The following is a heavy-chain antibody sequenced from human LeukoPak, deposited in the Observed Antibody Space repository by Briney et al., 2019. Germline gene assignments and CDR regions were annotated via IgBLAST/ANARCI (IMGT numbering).Heavy chain of an antibody. CDR3: ATAVGAPNLAY. D-gene: IGHD1-26*01. CDR2: IIPIFGTA. V-gene: IGHV1-69*13. Sequence: ASVKVSCKASGGTFSSYAISWVRQAPGQGLEWMGGIIPIFGTANYTQKFQGRVTITADESTSTAYMELSSLRSEDTAVYYCATAVGAPNLAYWGQGTLVTVSS. J-gene: IGHJ4*02. CDR1: GGTFSSYA.